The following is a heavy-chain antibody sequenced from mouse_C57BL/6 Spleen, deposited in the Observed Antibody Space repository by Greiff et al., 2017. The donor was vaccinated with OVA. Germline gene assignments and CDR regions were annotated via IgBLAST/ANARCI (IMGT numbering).Heavy chain of an antibody. V-gene: IGHV3-6*01. CDR1: GYSITSGYY. Sequence: EVKLMESGPGLVKPSQSLSLTCSVTGYSITSGYYWNWIRQFPGNKLEWMGYISYDGSNNYNPSLKNRISITRDTSKNQFFLKLNSVTTEDTATYDCARGYDYDDYFDYWGQGTTLTVSS. CDR3: ARGYDYDDYFDY. D-gene: IGHD2-4*01. J-gene: IGHJ2*01. CDR2: ISYDGSN.